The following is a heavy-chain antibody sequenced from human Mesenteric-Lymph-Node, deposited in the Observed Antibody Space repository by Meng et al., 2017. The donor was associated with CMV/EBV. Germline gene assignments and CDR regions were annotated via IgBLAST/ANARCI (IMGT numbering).Heavy chain of an antibody. Sequence: GESLKISCAASGFTFSNYWIHWVRQAPGKGLVWVSRINSDGTITTYADSVKGRFTISRDNAKNTLYLQMNSLRAEDTAVYYCARDLESEQRDYGLDVWGQGTTVTVSS. CDR2: INSDGTIT. J-gene: IGHJ6*02. D-gene: IGHD4/OR15-4a*01. V-gene: IGHV3-74*01. CDR1: GFTFSNYW. CDR3: ARDLESEQRDYGLDV.